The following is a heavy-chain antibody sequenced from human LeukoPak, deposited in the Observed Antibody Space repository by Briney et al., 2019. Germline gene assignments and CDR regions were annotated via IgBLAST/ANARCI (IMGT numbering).Heavy chain of an antibody. V-gene: IGHV3-49*04. CDR1: GFTFGDYA. CDR2: IRSKTYGGTT. CDR3: TRGDRTMVVVVASGY. D-gene: IGHD3-22*01. Sequence: GGSLRLSCTASGFTFGDYAMSWVRQAPGKGLEWVGFIRSKTYGGTTEYAASVKGRFTISIDDSKSIAYLQMNSLNTEDTAVYYCTRGDRTMVVVVASGYWGQGTLVTVSS. J-gene: IGHJ4*02.